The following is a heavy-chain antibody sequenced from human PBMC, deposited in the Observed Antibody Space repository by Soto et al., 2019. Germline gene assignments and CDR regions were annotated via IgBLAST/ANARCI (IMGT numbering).Heavy chain of an antibody. CDR3: TMTTVTTWGY. J-gene: IGHJ4*02. V-gene: IGHV3-73*01. D-gene: IGHD4-17*01. Sequence: EVQLVESGGGLVQPGGSLKLSCAASGFTFSGSAMQWVRQASRKGLEWVGRIRSKANSYATAYAASVKGRFTISRDDSKNTAYLQMNSLKTEDTAVYYCTMTTVTTWGYWGQGTLVTVSS. CDR1: GFTFSGSA. CDR2: IRSKANSYAT.